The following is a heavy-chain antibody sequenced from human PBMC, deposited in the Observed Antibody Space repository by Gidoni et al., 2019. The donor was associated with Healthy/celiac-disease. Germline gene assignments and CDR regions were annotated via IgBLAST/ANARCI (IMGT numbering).Heavy chain of an antibody. Sequence: QVQLVQSGAEVKKPGASVKVSCKVSGYTLTELSMHWVRQAPGKGLEWMGGFDPEDGETIYAQKFQGRVTMTEDTSTDTAYMELSSLRSEDTAVYYCATPPGGITIFGVVTHPFDYWGQGTLVTVSS. V-gene: IGHV1-24*01. J-gene: IGHJ4*02. D-gene: IGHD3-3*01. CDR1: GYTLTELS. CDR3: ATPPGGITIFGVVTHPFDY. CDR2: FDPEDGET.